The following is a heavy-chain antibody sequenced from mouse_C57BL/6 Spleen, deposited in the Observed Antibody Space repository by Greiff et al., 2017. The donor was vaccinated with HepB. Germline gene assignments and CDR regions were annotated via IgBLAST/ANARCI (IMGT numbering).Heavy chain of an antibody. CDR2: ISDGGSYT. CDR1: GFTFSSYA. J-gene: IGHJ2*01. CDR3: ARDYVGGDY. Sequence: EVMLVESGGGLVKPGGSLKLSCAASGFTFSSYAMSWVRQTPEKRLEWVGTISDGGSYTYYPDNVKGRFTISRDNAKNNLYLQMGHLTSEDTAMYYCARDYVGGDYWGQGTTLTVSS. D-gene: IGHD1-1*01. V-gene: IGHV5-4*01.